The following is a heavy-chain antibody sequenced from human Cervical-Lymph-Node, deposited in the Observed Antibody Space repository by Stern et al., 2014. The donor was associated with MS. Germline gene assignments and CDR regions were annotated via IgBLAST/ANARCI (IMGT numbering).Heavy chain of an antibody. D-gene: IGHD5-24*01. Sequence: EDQLVESGGGLVQPGGSLRLSCAASGFTFSSYSMSWVRQAPGKGVEWVSHSSSGGSTIYYAESVRGRFTISRDNGKNSLYLQMNSLRAEDTAVYYCARGLQLDYWGQGTPVTVSS. CDR3: ARGLQLDY. CDR2: SSSGGSTI. V-gene: IGHV3-48*01. CDR1: GFTFSSYS. J-gene: IGHJ4*02.